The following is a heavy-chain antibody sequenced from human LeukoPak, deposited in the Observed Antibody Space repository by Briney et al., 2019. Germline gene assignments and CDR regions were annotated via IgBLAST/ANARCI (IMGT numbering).Heavy chain of an antibody. CDR1: GFTFSSYA. CDR2: IKQDGSEK. J-gene: IGHJ4*02. V-gene: IGHV3-7*01. D-gene: IGHD1-26*01. Sequence: PGGSLRLSCAASGFTFSSYAMSWVRQAPGKGLEWVANIKQDGSEKYYVDSVKGRFTISRDNAKNSLYLQMNSLRAEDTAVYYCASQGGGFWGQGTLVTVSS. CDR3: ASQGGGF.